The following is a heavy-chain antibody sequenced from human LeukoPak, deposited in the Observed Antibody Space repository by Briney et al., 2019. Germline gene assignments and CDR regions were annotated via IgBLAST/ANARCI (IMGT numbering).Heavy chain of an antibody. J-gene: IGHJ4*02. CDR2: IRSKPYGGTT. Sequence: PGGSLRLSCAASGFTFGEYAMSWIRQAPGEGLEGVGFIRSKPYGGTTEHAAPVKGRFNISRDDSKSVAYLQMNSLKTEDTAVYYCTRVGNSGWYSSNYWGQGTLVTVSS. CDR3: TRVGNSGWYSSNY. V-gene: IGHV3-49*03. CDR1: GFTFGEYA. D-gene: IGHD6-19*01.